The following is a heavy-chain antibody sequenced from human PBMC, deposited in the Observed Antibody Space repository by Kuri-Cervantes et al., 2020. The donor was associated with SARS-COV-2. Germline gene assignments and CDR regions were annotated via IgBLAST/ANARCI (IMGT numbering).Heavy chain of an antibody. V-gene: IGHV3-7*03. CDR2: IKGDGSEK. D-gene: IGHD7-27*01. CDR1: GLTFTRYW. CDR3: AKDIGLGMGIDY. J-gene: IGHJ4*02. Sequence: GESLKFSGAASGLTFTRYWMNWVRQAPGKGLEWVATIKGDGSEKYYVESVKGRFTVSRDNAENSLYLQMNSLRAEDTALYYCAKDIGLGMGIDYWGQGTLVTVSS.